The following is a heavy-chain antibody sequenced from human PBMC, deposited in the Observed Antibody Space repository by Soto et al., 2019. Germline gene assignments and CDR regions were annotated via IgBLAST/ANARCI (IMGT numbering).Heavy chain of an antibody. Sequence: QVHLQESGPGLVKTSETRSLTCPVTGDTVRRGSYYWNWIRQPPGKGLDWLGYIYYSGNTEYNPSFKSRVTMSVDTSKNQFSLRLSSVTAADTAIYYCARDGVDYESGWLDPWGQGTLVTVSS. J-gene: IGHJ5*02. D-gene: IGHD4-17*01. CDR3: ARDGVDYESGWLDP. CDR2: IYYSGNT. CDR1: GDTVRRGSYY. V-gene: IGHV4-61*01.